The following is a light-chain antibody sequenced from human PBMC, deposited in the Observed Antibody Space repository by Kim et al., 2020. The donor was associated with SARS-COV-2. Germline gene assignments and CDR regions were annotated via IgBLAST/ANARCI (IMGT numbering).Light chain of an antibody. CDR1: NIGRQS. J-gene: IGLJ2*01. CDR2: YDT. CDR3: QVWDSSSDHVV. Sequence: SYELTQPPSVSVAPGKTATITCGGNNIGRQSVHWYQQKPGHAPVLVIYYDTNRPSGIPERLSGSNSGNTATLTISRVEVGDEADYYCQVWDSSSDHVVFGGGTQLTVL. V-gene: IGLV3-21*04.